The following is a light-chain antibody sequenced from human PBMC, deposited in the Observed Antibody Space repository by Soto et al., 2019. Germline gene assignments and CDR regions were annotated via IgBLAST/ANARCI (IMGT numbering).Light chain of an antibody. J-gene: IGKJ1*01. CDR3: IQFSNFPRT. Sequence: VLTQSPLSSPVTLGQPASISCRSSPSLVYSDGNTYLSWLQQRPGQPPRLLIYQVSNRFSGVPDRFSGSGAGTDFTLKISRVEAEDVGVYSCIQFSNFPRTFGQGTKVEIK. CDR2: QVS. CDR1: PSLVYSDGNTY. V-gene: IGKV2-24*01.